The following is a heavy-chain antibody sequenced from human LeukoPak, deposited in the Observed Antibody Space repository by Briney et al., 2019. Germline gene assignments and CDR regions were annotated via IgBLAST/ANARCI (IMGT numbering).Heavy chain of an antibody. Sequence: GGSLRLSCAASGFTFSNYAMSWVRQAPEKGLEWVSATTRAADKTYYADSVEGRFTISRDNSKNTLYLQMNSLRAEDTAVYYCARSVVVGRVFPGLDYWGQGTLVTVSS. V-gene: IGHV3-23*01. CDR2: TTRAADKT. J-gene: IGHJ4*02. D-gene: IGHD2-21*01. CDR3: ARSVVVGRVFPGLDY. CDR1: GFTFSNYA.